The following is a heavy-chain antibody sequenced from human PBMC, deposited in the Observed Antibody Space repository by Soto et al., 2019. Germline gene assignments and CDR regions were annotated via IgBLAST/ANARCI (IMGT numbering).Heavy chain of an antibody. V-gene: IGHV3-23*01. D-gene: IGHD3-16*01. J-gene: IGHJ6*02. Sequence: PGGSLRLSCAASGFTFSSYAMSWVRQAPGKGLEWVSAISGSGGSTYYADSVKGRFTISRDNSKNTLYLQMNSLRAEDTAVYYCASLGGSGKDGSVALNYYYYYGMDVWGQGTTVTVSS. CDR1: GFTFSSYA. CDR2: ISGSGGST. CDR3: ASLGGSGKDGSVALNYYYYYGMDV.